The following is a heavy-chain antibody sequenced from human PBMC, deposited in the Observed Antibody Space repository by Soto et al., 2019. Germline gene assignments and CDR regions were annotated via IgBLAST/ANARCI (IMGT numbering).Heavy chain of an antibody. J-gene: IGHJ4*02. V-gene: IGHV1-46*01. CDR3: ARVGFDIVVASTDYFDY. D-gene: IGHD3-22*01. CDR2: INTGGVSS. Sequence: ASVKVSCKASGYTFSNYYMHWVRQAPGQGLEWMGVINTGGVSSGYAQKFQGRVTMNRDTSTSTVYMEVSSLRSEDTAVYYCARVGFDIVVASTDYFDYWGQGTLVTVS. CDR1: GYTFSNYY.